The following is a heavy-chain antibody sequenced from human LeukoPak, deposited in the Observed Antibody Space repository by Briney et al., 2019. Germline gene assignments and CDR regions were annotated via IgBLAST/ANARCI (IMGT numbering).Heavy chain of an antibody. D-gene: IGHD6-6*01. CDR1: GFTFDDYA. CDR2: ISWNSGSI. J-gene: IGHJ6*03. Sequence: GRSLRLSCAASGFTFDDYAMHWVRQAPGKGLEWVSGISWNSGSIGYADSVKDRFTISRDNAKNSLYLQMNSLRAEDTALYYCAKDGSSSYYYYMDVWGKGTTVTVSS. CDR3: AKDGSSSYYYYMDV. V-gene: IGHV3-9*01.